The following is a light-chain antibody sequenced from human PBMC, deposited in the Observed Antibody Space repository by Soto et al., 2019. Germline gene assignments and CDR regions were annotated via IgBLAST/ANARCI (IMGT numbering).Light chain of an antibody. CDR1: SSDVGVYNY. Sequence: QSALTQPASVSGSPGQSITISCTGTSSDVGVYNYVSWYQQHPVKAPKLMIYDVTNRPSGVSDRFSGSKSGNTASLTISGLQADDEADYYCSSYTSSSTPYVFGSGTKVTVL. CDR3: SSYTSSSTPYV. J-gene: IGLJ1*01. V-gene: IGLV2-14*01. CDR2: DVT.